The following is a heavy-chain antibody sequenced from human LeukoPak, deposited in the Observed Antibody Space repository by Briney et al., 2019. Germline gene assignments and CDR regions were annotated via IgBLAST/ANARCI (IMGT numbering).Heavy chain of an antibody. CDR2: MYPWGSA. D-gene: IGHD4-23*01. CDR1: GITLNTND. CDR3: VRQGGGDNCR. J-gene: IGHJ4*01. V-gene: IGHV3-66*02. Sequence: PGGSLRLSCAASGITLNTNDMNWVRQAPGKGLEWVSIMYPWGSAFYPDPVKGRFTVTRDESKNLMFLQMNSLRPDDTAMYYCVRQGGGDNCRWGQGALVTVSS.